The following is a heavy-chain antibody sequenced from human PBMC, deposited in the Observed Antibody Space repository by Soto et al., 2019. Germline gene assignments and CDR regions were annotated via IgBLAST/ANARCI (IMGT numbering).Heavy chain of an antibody. V-gene: IGHV4-38-2*01. J-gene: IGHJ6*02. CDR3: ARGAIYGMDV. CDR1: GYSISSGYY. Sequence: PSETLSLTLAVSGYSISSGYYWGWIRPPPGKGLEWIGSIYHSGSNYYNPSLKSRVTISVDTSKNQVSLKLSSVTAADTAVYYCARGAIYGMDVLGQGTTVTVSS. CDR2: IYHSGSN.